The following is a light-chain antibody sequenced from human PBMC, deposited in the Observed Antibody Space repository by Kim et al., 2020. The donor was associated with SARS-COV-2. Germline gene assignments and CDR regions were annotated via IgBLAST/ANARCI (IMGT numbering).Light chain of an antibody. J-gene: IGKJ2*01. CDR3: RQSYRTPYT. CDR1: QSITNY. V-gene: IGKV1-39*01. CDR2: AGS. Sequence: SASVGDRVTITCRASQSITNYLNWYQLKPGKAPKLLIYAGSSLQSGVPSRFGGSGSGTEFTLTISSLQREDFATYYCRQSYRTPYTSGQGTKLEI.